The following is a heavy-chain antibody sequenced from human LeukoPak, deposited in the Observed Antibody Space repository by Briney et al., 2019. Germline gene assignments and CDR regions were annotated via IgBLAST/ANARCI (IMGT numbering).Heavy chain of an antibody. CDR2: ISSSGSTI. CDR1: GFTFSSYE. Sequence: TGGSLRLSCAASGFTFSSYEMNWVRQAPGKGLEWVSYISSSGSTIYYADSVKGRFTISRDNAKNSLYLQMNSLRAEDTAVYYCARAGSGWSPAPLTYFDYWGQGTLVTVSS. V-gene: IGHV3-48*03. CDR3: ARAGSGWSPAPLTYFDY. J-gene: IGHJ4*02. D-gene: IGHD6-19*01.